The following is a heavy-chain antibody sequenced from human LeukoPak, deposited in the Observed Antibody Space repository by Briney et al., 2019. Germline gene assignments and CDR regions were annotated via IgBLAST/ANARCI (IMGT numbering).Heavy chain of an antibody. CDR3: ARAPPDSSSWYGAFDY. V-gene: IGHV3-53*01. D-gene: IGHD6-13*01. CDR2: IYDDGST. CDR1: GFTVSSNY. Sequence: GGSLRLSCAASGFTVSSNYMSWVRQAPGKGLDWVSVIYDDGSTYYADSVKGRFTISRDNSKNTLYLQMNSLRAEDTAVYYCARAPPDSSSWYGAFDYWGQGTPVTVSS. J-gene: IGHJ4*02.